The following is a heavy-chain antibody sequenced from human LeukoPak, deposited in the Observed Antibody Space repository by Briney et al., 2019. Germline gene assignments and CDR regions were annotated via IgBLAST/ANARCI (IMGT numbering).Heavy chain of an antibody. CDR2: ISSSSSYI. CDR1: GFTFSSYS. V-gene: IGHV3-21*01. CDR3: ARVGGILTSGSMDV. Sequence: GGSLRLSCAASGFTFSSYSMNWVRQAPGKGLEWVSSISSSSSYIYYADSVKGRFTISRDNAKNSLYLQMNSLRAEDTAVYYCARVGGILTSGSMDVWGKGTTVTVSS. J-gene: IGHJ6*03. D-gene: IGHD3-9*01.